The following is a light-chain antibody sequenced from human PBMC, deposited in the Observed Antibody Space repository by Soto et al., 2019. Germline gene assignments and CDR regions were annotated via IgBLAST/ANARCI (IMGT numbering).Light chain of an antibody. CDR1: SSDVGRYNF. CDR3: ISYTNNRTLA. V-gene: IGLV2-14*03. J-gene: IGLJ3*02. Sequence: QSALTQPASVSGSPGQSITISCTGTSSDVGRYNFVSRYQQHPGKAPKLMIYDVSNRPSGVSNRFSGSKSGKTASLTISGLQAEDEADYYCISYTNNRTLAFGGGTKVTVL. CDR2: DVS.